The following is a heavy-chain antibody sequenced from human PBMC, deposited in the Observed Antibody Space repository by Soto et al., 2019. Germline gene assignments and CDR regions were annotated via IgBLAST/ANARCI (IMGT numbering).Heavy chain of an antibody. CDR1: GYSVAPDD. CDR3: ASDTHSSGPPDY. J-gene: IGHJ4*02. D-gene: IGHD6-19*01. CDR2: INPSGGST. Sequence: AQVKGSCKGSGYSVAPDDMHWVPPAPGQGLEWMGIINPSGGSTSYAQKFQGRVTMTRDTSTSTVYMELSSLRSEDTAVNYCASDTHSSGPPDYWGQGTLVTVSS. V-gene: IGHV1-46*01.